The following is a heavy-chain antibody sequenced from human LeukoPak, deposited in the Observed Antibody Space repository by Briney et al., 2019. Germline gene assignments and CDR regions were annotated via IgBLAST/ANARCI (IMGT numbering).Heavy chain of an antibody. CDR1: GFTFSSYA. D-gene: IGHD3-3*01. Sequence: GGSLRLSCAASGFTFSSYAMHWVRQAPGKGLEWVAVISYDGSNKYYADSVKGRFTISRDNSKNTLYLQMNSLRAEDTAVYYCAKGGITYYDFWSGLTYYFDYWGQGTLVTVSS. J-gene: IGHJ4*02. CDR2: ISYDGSNK. CDR3: AKGGITYYDFWSGLTYYFDY. V-gene: IGHV3-30*04.